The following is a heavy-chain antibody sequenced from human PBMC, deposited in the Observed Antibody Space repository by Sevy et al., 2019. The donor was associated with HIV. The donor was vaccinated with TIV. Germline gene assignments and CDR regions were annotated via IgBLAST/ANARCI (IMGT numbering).Heavy chain of an antibody. CDR2: IKSKIDGETT. CDR1: GFTFNNAW. J-gene: IGHJ4*02. D-gene: IGHD3-22*01. CDR3: ATAPGYYDSAPFDY. V-gene: IGHV3-15*01. Sequence: GGSLRLSCAVSGFTFNNAWKNWVRQAPGTGLRWVGLIKSKIDGETTDNAAPVKGRITYSRKYSKNMLLRQRNRLKIENAAVYYCATAPGYYDSAPFDYWGPGTLVTVSS.